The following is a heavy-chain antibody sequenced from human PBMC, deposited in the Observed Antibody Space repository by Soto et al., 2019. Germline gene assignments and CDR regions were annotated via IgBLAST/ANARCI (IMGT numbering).Heavy chain of an antibody. CDR1: GDFLTTYY. CDR2: IFYGGHT. V-gene: IGHV4-59*01. CDR3: ARSPQYSSGWNGGFDY. D-gene: IGHD6-19*01. Sequence: SETLSLTCDVSGDFLTTYYWNWIRQSPGKGLEWIGYIFYGGHTNYNPSLRVRATISVDTSKNQFSLKLSSVTAADTAVYYCARSPQYSSGWNGGFDYWGQGTLVTVSS. J-gene: IGHJ4*02.